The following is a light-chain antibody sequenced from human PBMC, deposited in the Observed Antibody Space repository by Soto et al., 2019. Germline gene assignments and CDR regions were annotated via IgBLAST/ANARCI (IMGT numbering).Light chain of an antibody. CDR3: QQSHSTPWT. CDR1: QTITTY. V-gene: IGKV1-39*01. Sequence: DIQMTQSPSSLSASVGDRVTITCRASQTITTYLNWHQQKPGEAPHLLIYGASTLQSGVPSRFTGSGSGTDFTLTINNLQPEDFATYHCQQSHSTPWTFGPGTKVEIK. CDR2: GAS. J-gene: IGKJ1*01.